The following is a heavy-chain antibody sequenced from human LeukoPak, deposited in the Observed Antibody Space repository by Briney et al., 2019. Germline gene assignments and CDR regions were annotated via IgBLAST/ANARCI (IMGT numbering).Heavy chain of an antibody. CDR3: ARVLPPAGYSSGWYFDY. J-gene: IGHJ4*02. D-gene: IGHD6-19*01. Sequence: ASVKVSCKASGYTFTSYYMHWVRQAPGQGLEWMGIINPSGGSTSYAQKFQGRVTMTRDTSTSTVYMELSSLRSEDTAVYYCARVLPPAGYSSGWYFDYWGQGTLVTVSS. CDR2: INPSGGST. CDR1: GYTFTSYY. V-gene: IGHV1-46*01.